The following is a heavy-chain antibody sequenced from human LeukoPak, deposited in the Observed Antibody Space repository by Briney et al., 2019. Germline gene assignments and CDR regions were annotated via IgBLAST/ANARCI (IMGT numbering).Heavy chain of an antibody. CDR3: ARHGRDCSSTSCYASVYYGMDV. Sequence: GESLKISCKGSGYSFTSYWIGWVRQMPGKGLEWMGIIYPGDSDTRYSPSFQGQVTISADKSISTAYLQWSGLKASDTAMYYCARHGRDCSSTSCYASVYYGMDVWGQGTTVTVSS. D-gene: IGHD2-2*01. J-gene: IGHJ6*02. V-gene: IGHV5-51*01. CDR1: GYSFTSYW. CDR2: IYPGDSDT.